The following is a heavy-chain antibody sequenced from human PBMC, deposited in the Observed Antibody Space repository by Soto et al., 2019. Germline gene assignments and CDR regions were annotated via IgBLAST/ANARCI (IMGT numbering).Heavy chain of an antibody. D-gene: IGHD4-17*01. J-gene: IGHJ6*03. CDR3: ARGLTVTTPKDYYYMVV. V-gene: IGHV1-69*02. CDR1: GGTFSSYT. CDR2: IIPILGIA. Sequence: QVQLVQSGAEVKKPGSSVKVSCKASGGTFSSYTISWVRQAPGQRREWMGRIIPILGIANYAQKFQGRVTITADKSTSTAYMGLSRLRSEDTAVYYCARGLTVTTPKDYYYMVVWGKGATVTVSS.